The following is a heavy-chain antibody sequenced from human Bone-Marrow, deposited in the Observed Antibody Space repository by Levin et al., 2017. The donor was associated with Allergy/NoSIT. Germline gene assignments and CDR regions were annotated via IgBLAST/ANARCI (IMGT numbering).Heavy chain of an antibody. Sequence: PSETLSLTCAVSGGSLSSNNWWNWVRQPPGKGLEWIGEIYHSGSTNYNPSLKSRVTMSVDKSKNQFSLTLNSVTAADTAVYYCARESPSEGGMDVWGQGTTVTVSS. CDR2: IYHSGST. V-gene: IGHV4-4*02. CDR3: ARESPSEGGMDV. J-gene: IGHJ6*02. CDR1: GGSLSSNNW.